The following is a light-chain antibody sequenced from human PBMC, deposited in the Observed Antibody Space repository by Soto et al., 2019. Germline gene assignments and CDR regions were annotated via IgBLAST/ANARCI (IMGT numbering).Light chain of an antibody. J-gene: IGKJ2*01. CDR2: RTS. V-gene: IGKV3-15*01. CDR1: QRVGSN. CDR3: QQYNNWPYT. Sequence: EIVMTQSPATLSVSPGKRATLSCGASQRVGSNLAWYQQKPGQAPRLLIYRTSTRATGIPPRFSASGSETEFTLSISSLQSEDIAVDYCQQYNNWPYTFGQGTNLEIK.